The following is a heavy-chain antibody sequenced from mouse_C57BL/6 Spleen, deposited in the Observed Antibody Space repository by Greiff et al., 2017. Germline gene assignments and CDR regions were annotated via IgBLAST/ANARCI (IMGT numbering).Heavy chain of an antibody. CDR3: ARADGYYWYFDV. CDR1: GFTFSDYY. CDR2: INHDGSST. J-gene: IGHJ1*03. V-gene: IGHV5-16*01. D-gene: IGHD2-3*01. Sequence: EVQRVESEGGLVQPGSSMKLSCTASGFTFSDYYMAWVRQVPEKGLEWVANINHDGSSTYYLDSLKSRFIISRDNAKNILYLQMSSLKSEDTATYYCARADGYYWYFDVWGTGTTVTVSS.